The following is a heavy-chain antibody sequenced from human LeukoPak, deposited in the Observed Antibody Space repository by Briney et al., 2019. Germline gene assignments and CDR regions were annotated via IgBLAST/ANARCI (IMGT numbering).Heavy chain of an antibody. D-gene: IGHD3-22*01. CDR3: ARGTRDYYDSSDYYFDY. J-gene: IGHJ4*02. V-gene: IGHV3-53*01. CDR1: GFTVSSSY. Sequence: GGSLRLSCAASGFTVSSSYMSWVRQAPGKGLEWVSVIYSGGSTYYADSVKGRFTISRDNSKNTLYLQMNSLRAEDTAVYYCARGTRDYYDSSDYYFDYWGQGTLVTVSS. CDR2: IYSGGST.